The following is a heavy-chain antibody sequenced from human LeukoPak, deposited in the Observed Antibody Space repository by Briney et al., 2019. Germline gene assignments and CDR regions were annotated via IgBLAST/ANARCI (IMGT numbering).Heavy chain of an antibody. CDR3: ARGDRDLYCSSTSCYPVL. J-gene: IGHJ4*02. Sequence: PGGSLRLSCVASGFTFSSYSMNWVRQAPGKGLEWVSSISSSSYIYYADSVKGRFTISRDNAKNSLYLQMNGLRAEDTAVYYCARGDRDLYCSSTSCYPVLGGQGTLVTVSS. CDR1: GFTFSSYS. V-gene: IGHV3-21*01. D-gene: IGHD2-2*01. CDR2: ISSSSYI.